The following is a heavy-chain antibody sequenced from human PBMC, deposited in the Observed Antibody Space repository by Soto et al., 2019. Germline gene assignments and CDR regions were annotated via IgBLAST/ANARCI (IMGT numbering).Heavy chain of an antibody. J-gene: IGHJ4*02. CDR1: GFTFSNYA. Sequence: PGGSLRLACAASGFTFSNYAMSWVRQAPGKGLEWVSLVSATAGTTYYTDSVKGRFAISRDDSRNTVYLQMNSLRADDTAVYYCAKDRLAGGFDYWGQGTLVTVSS. V-gene: IGHV3-23*01. CDR3: AKDRLAGGFDY. D-gene: IGHD3-16*01. CDR2: VSATAGTT.